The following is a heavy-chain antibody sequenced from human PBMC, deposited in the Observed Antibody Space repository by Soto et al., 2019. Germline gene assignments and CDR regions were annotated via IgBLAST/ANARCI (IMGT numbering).Heavy chain of an antibody. CDR3: ARTLIFAGLFDI. CDR2: IYSGGST. J-gene: IGHJ3*02. V-gene: IGHV3-66*01. CDR1: GFTVSSNY. Sequence: GGSLRLSCAASGFTVSSNYMSWVRQAPGKGLEWVSVIYSGGSTYYADPVKGRFTISRDNSKNTLYLQMNSLRAEDTAVYYCARTLIFAGLFDIWGQGTMVTVSS. D-gene: IGHD3-3*01.